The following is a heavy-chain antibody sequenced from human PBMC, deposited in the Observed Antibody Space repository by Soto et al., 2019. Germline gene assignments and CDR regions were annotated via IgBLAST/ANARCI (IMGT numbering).Heavy chain of an antibody. J-gene: IGHJ4*02. Sequence: GGSLRLSCAASGFTFSSSVMSWVRQAPGKGLEWVSAIDGAGSGTNYADSVKGRFTISRDNSKNTLYLQMNSLRAEDAAIYYCAKMYRVAIGQYFVDFWGQGTLVTVSS. D-gene: IGHD2-15*01. CDR1: GFTFSSSV. CDR3: AKMYRVAIGQYFVDF. CDR2: IDGAGSGT. V-gene: IGHV3-23*01.